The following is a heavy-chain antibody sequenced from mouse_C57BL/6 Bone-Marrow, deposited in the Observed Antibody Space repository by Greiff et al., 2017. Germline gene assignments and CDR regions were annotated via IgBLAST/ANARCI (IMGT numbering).Heavy chain of an antibody. Sequence: QVQLQQSGAELMKPGASVKLSCKATGYTFTGYWIEWVKQRPGHGLEWIGEILPGSGSTNYNEKIKGKATFTADTSSNTAYMQLSSLTTEDSAMWYCARAGLLLLAWFAYWGEEALVTVSA. CDR3: ARAGLLLLAWFAY. CDR1: GYTFTGYW. V-gene: IGHV1-9*01. J-gene: IGHJ3*01. D-gene: IGHD2-3*01. CDR2: ILPGSGST.